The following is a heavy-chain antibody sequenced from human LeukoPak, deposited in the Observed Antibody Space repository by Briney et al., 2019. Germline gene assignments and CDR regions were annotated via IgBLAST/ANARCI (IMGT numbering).Heavy chain of an antibody. CDR2: ISGSGGSI. D-gene: IGHD3-10*01. J-gene: IGHJ4*02. Sequence: GGSLRLSCAASGLTFSSQAINWVRQAPGKGLEWVSGISGSGGSIYYADSVKGRFTISRDNAKNTLYLQMNSLRAEDTAVYYCARVLLWFGESDFDYWGQGTLVTVSS. CDR3: ARVLLWFGESDFDY. CDR1: GLTFSSQA. V-gene: IGHV3-23*01.